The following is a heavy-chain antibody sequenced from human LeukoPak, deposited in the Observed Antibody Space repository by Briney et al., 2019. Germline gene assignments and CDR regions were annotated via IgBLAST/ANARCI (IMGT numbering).Heavy chain of an antibody. CDR2: IYTSGST. J-gene: IGHJ4*02. Sequence: RSSETLSLTCAVYGGSFSGYYWSWIRQPAGKGLEWIGRIYTSGSTNYNPSLKSRVTMSVDTSKNQFSLKLSSVTAADTAVYYCARDYYDSSDYWGQGTLVTVSS. CDR3: ARDYYDSSDY. CDR1: GGSFSGYY. D-gene: IGHD3-22*01. V-gene: IGHV4-4*07.